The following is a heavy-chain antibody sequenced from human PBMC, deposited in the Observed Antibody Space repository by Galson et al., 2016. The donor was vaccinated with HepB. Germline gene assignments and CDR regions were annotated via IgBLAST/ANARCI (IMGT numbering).Heavy chain of an antibody. D-gene: IGHD2-2*01. J-gene: IGHJ6*02. V-gene: IGHV1-8*01. CDR1: GYTFTSYD. Sequence: SVKVSCKASGYTFTSYDINWVRQATGQGLEWMGWMNPKSGDTGYAQNLQGRVTMTRDTSMSAAYMELSSLTSEDTAVYYCAKDSIIQLPIQSHYYYYGMDVWGQGTTVTVSS. CDR2: MNPKSGDT. CDR3: AKDSIIQLPIQSHYYYYGMDV.